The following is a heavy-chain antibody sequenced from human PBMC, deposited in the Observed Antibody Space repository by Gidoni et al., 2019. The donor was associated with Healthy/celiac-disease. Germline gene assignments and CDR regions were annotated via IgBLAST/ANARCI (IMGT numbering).Heavy chain of an antibody. CDR1: GYTFTGYY. D-gene: IGHD3-22*01. J-gene: IGHJ3*02. CDR2: INPNSGGT. V-gene: IGHV1-2*02. Sequence: QVQLVQSGAEVKKPGASVKVSCTASGYTFTGYYMHWVRQAPGQGLEWMGWINPNSGGTNYAQKFQGRVTMTRDTSISTAYMELSRLRSDDTAVYYCARDSFYDSSGWDAFDIWGQGTMVTVSS. CDR3: ARDSFYDSSGWDAFDI.